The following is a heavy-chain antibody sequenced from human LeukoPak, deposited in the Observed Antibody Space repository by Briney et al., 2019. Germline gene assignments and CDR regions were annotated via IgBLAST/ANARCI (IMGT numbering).Heavy chain of an antibody. D-gene: IGHD3-16*01. J-gene: IGHJ4*02. CDR3: ARVGLRLGELLYY. V-gene: IGHV1-2*02. Sequence: ASVRVSCKASGYTFTGYYMHWVRQAPGQGLEWMGWINPNSGGTNYAQKFQGRVTMTRDTSISTAYMELSRLRSDDTAVYYCARVGLRLGELLYYWGQGTLVTVSS. CDR2: INPNSGGT. CDR1: GYTFTGYY.